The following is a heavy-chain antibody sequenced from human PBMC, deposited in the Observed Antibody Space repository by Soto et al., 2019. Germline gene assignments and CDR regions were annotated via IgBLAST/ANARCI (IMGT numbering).Heavy chain of an antibody. Sequence: ASRKVACKGSCYTFTSYGISWVRQAPGQGLEWMGWISAYNGNTNYAQKLQGRVTMTTDTSTSTAYMELRSLRSDDTAVYYCARVRWELLRDAFDIWGQGTMVTVSS. CDR2: ISAYNGNT. CDR1: CYTFTSYG. CDR3: ARVRWELLRDAFDI. D-gene: IGHD1-26*01. V-gene: IGHV1-18*01. J-gene: IGHJ3*02.